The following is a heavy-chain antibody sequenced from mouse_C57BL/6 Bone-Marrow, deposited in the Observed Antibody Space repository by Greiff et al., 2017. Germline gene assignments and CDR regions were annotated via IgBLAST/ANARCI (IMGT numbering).Heavy chain of an antibody. CDR3: ASSLAY. V-gene: IGHV5-4*03. Sequence: EVMLLESGGGLVKPGGSLKLSCAASGFTFSSYAMSWVRQTPEKRLEWVATISDGGSYTYYPDNVKGRFTISRDDAKNSLYLQMGHLKSEDTAMYYYASSLAYWGQGTLVTVSA. CDR1: GFTFSSYA. CDR2: ISDGGSYT. J-gene: IGHJ3*01.